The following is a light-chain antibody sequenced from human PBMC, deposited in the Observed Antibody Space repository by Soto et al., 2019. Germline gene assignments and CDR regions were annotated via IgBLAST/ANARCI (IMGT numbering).Light chain of an antibody. Sequence: EIVLTQSPGTLSLSPGERATLSCRGSQRVSSNYLAWYQQKPGQAPRLLIYGVSRRATGIPDRFSGSGSGTDFTLTISRLEPEAFAVYFCQQYGSSPWTFGQGTKVEIK. CDR1: QRVSSNY. J-gene: IGKJ1*01. CDR2: GVS. V-gene: IGKV3-20*01. CDR3: QQYGSSPWT.